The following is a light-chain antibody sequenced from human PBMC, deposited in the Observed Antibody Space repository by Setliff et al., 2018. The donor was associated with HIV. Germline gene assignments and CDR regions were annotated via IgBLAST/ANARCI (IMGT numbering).Light chain of an antibody. Sequence: QAVVTQEPSLTVSPGGTVTLTCGSSTGAVTSGHYPYWFQHKPGQAPRTLIYDTTNKHSWTPARFSGSLLGGKAALTLSGAQPEDEAEYYCLLSCSGALVFGTGTKVTV. J-gene: IGLJ1*01. CDR2: DTT. V-gene: IGLV7-46*01. CDR1: TGAVTSGHY. CDR3: LLSCSGALV.